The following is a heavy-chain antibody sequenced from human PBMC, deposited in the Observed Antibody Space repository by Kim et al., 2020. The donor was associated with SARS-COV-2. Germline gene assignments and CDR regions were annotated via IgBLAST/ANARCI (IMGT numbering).Heavy chain of an antibody. J-gene: IGHJ5*01. V-gene: IGHV4-34*01. D-gene: IGHD2-15*01. CDR2: IKHSGGT. Sequence: SETLSLTCAVYGGSLSGYSLSWIRQPPGKGLEWVGEIKHSGGTNYSPSPKSRVTMSMDTSKNQFSLRLRSVTAADTAVYYCSGGHTVVVTSFLASGQ. CDR3: SGGHTVVVTSFLA. CDR1: GGSLSGYS.